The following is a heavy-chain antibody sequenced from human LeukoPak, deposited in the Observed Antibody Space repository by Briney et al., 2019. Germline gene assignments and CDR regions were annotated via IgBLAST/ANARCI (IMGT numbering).Heavy chain of an antibody. CDR2: IWYDGRNK. D-gene: IGHD1-26*01. J-gene: IGHJ4*02. CDR3: ARASIVGATQFDY. Sequence: GGSLRLSCAASGFTFSIYWMSWVRQAPGKGLEWAAVIWYDGRNKYYGDSVKGRFAISRDNSKNTLYLQMNSLRAEDTAVYYCARASIVGATQFDYWGQGTLVTVSS. V-gene: IGHV3-33*08. CDR1: GFTFSIYW.